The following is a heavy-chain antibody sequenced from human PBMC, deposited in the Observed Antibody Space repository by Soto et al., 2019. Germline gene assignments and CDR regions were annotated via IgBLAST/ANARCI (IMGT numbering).Heavy chain of an antibody. CDR3: ARGFGSSSWYGPCCYFDY. Sequence: SETLSLTCTVSGGSISSGGYYWSWIRQHPGKGLEWIGYIYYSGSTYYNPSLKSRVTISVDTSKNQFSLKLSSVTAADTAVYYCARGFGSSSWYGPCCYFDYWGQGTLVTVSS. D-gene: IGHD6-13*01. CDR2: IYYSGST. J-gene: IGHJ4*02. CDR1: GGSISSGGYY. V-gene: IGHV4-31*03.